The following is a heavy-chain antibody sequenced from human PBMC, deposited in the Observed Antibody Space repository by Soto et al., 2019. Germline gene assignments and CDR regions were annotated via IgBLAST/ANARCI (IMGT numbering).Heavy chain of an antibody. J-gene: IGHJ6*02. CDR2: ISGSGGST. CDR1: VFTFSSYA. Sequence: GWSLRLSCSASVFTFSSYAMSWCRQAPGKGLEWVSAISGSGGSTYYADSVKGRFTISRDNSKNTLYLQMNSLRAEDTAVYYCAKDLGSGWYSSMDVWGQGTTVTVSS. D-gene: IGHD6-19*01. V-gene: IGHV3-23*01. CDR3: AKDLGSGWYSSMDV.